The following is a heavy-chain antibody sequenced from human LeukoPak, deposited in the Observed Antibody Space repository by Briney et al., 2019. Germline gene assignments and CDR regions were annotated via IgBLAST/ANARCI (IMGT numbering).Heavy chain of an antibody. CDR2: IYYSGST. Sequence: SETLSLTCTVSSGSISTSNYYWGWVRQPPGKALEWIGYIYYSGSTNYNPSLKSRVTISVDTSKNQFSLKLSSVTAADTAVYYCARAPHFFDTSGSRYYFDSWGQGALVTVSS. V-gene: IGHV4-61*05. D-gene: IGHD3-22*01. J-gene: IGHJ4*02. CDR3: ARAPHFFDTSGSRYYFDS. CDR1: SGSISTSNYY.